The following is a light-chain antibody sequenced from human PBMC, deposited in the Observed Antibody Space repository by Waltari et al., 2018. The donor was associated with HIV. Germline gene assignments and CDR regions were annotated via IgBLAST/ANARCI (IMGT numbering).Light chain of an antibody. Sequence: QSALTQPASVSGSPGQSITISCAGASNDVGYYNLVSWYQQHPAKAPTLMIYEVTMRPSVDSHRFSGCKSGNMASLTICGLQGEDEADYYCCSYAGSGTWVFGGGTKVTVL. CDR3: CSYAGSGTWV. J-gene: IGLJ3*02. V-gene: IGLV2-23*02. CDR2: EVT. CDR1: SNDVGYYNL.